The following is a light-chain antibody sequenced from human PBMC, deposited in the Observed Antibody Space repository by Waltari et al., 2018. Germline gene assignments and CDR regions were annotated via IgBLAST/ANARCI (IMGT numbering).Light chain of an antibody. CDR1: QRVGTK. Sequence: VVITQSPLTLSVSPGEGATLSCRASQRVGTKLAWYQHKPGQAPRLLLYDASTRATGTPVRFSGSGSGTEFTLTVSSLQSEDSATYYCQQSYSTPWTFGQGTKVEIK. CDR2: DAS. CDR3: QQSYSTPWT. J-gene: IGKJ1*01. V-gene: IGKV3-15*01.